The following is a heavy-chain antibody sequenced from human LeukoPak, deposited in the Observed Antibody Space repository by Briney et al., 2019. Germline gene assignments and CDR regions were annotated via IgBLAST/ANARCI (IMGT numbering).Heavy chain of an antibody. CDR1: GFTFSGSA. D-gene: IGHD2-2*01. V-gene: IGHV3-73*01. CDR2: IKSEANSYAS. J-gene: IGHJ4*02. CDR3: TRPNQYCSSTSCADY. Sequence: GGSLRLSCAGSGFTFSGSAMDWARQAPGKGLEWVGSIKSEANSYASAYAASVKGSFTISRDDSKNTAYLQMNSLKTEDTAVYYCTRPNQYCSSTSCADYWGQGTLVTVSS.